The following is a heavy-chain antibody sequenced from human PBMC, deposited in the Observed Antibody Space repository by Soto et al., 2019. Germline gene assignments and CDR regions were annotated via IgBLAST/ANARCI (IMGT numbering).Heavy chain of an antibody. Sequence: GGSLRLSCAASGFTFSSYGMHWVRQAPGKGLEWVAVISYDGSNKYYADSVKGRFTISRDNSKNTLYLQMNSLRAEDTAVYYCAIRDPFDYWGQGTLVTVSS. J-gene: IGHJ4*02. V-gene: IGHV3-30*03. CDR3: AIRDPFDY. CDR1: GFTFSSYG. CDR2: ISYDGSNK.